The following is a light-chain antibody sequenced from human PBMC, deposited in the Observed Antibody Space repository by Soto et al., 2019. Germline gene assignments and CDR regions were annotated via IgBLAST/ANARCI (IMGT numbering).Light chain of an antibody. V-gene: IGLV2-11*01. J-gene: IGLJ2*01. CDR2: DVS. CDR3: GSYGGSSTLAV. Sequence: QSALTQPRSVSGSPGQSVAISCTGTSSDVGANNCVSWYQHHPGKAPKLMIYDVSKRPPGVPDRFSGSKSGNTASLTISGLQAEDEADYYCGSYGGSSTLAVFGGGTKLTVL. CDR1: SSDVGANNC.